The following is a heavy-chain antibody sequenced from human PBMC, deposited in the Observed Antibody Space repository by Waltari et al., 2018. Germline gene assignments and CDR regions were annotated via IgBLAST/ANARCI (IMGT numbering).Heavy chain of an antibody. Sequence: QVQLVQSGVEVKKPGASVRASCTASGSTFTVYYLHWIRQAPGQGPEWMGWINPNNGATHYAQKFQGRVTMTRDTSINTAYLEVTSDDTAVYFCARDRWGESHGYGYWGRGTLVTVSS. CDR3: ARDRWGESHGYGY. D-gene: IGHD7-27*01. CDR1: GSTFTVYY. V-gene: IGHV1-2*02. J-gene: IGHJ4*02. CDR2: INPNNGAT.